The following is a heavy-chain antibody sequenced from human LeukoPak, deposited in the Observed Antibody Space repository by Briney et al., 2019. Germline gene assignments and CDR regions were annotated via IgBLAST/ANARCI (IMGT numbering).Heavy chain of an antibody. CDR3: ARGGYSYGFSLIDY. CDR2: ISAYNGNT. J-gene: IGHJ4*02. Sequence: AASVKVSCKASGYTFTSYGISWVRQAPGQGLEWMGWISAYNGNTNYAQNLQGRVTMTTDTSTSTAYMELRSLRSDNTAVYYGARGGYSYGFSLIDYWGQGTLVTVSS. CDR1: GYTFTSYG. V-gene: IGHV1-18*01. D-gene: IGHD5-18*01.